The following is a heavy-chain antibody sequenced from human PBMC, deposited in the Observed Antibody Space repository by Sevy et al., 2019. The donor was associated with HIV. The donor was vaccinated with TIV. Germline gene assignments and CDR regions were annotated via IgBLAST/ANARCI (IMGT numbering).Heavy chain of an antibody. CDR3: AGENAWGRGYS. Sequence: SETLSLTCTVSGGSITSLYWNWVRQPPGKGLEWVANIYYNGHINYNPSPKSRVTLSLNTSKNQCSLRLSSVTAADTAMYYCAGENAWGRGYSWGQGTLVTVSS. CDR1: GGSITSLY. D-gene: IGHD1-26*01. V-gene: IGHV4-59*08. J-gene: IGHJ4*02. CDR2: IYYNGHI.